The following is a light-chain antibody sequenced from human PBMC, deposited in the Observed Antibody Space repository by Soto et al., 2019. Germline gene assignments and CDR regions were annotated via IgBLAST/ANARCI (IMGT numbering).Light chain of an antibody. J-gene: IGKJ1*01. Sequence: DIQMTQSPSSLSASVGDRVTITCRASQSISNYLNWYQQKPGKAPKLLIYLASSLQRGVPSRFSGSESKTDITLTISSLQPEDFATYYCQQSYSDPRTFGQGTKVEIK. CDR3: QQSYSDPRT. CDR1: QSISNY. CDR2: LAS. V-gene: IGKV1-39*01.